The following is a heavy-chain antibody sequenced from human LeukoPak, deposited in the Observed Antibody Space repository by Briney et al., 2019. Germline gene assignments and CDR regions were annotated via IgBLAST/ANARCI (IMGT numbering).Heavy chain of an antibody. J-gene: IGHJ4*02. CDR3: TSGCSSTSCYSTGSDY. Sequence: PGGSLRLSCAASGFTFSGSAMHWVRQASGKGLEWVSRIRSKANSYATAYAASVKGRFTISRDDSKNTAYLQMNSLKTEDTAVYYCTSGCSSTSCYSTGSDYWGQGTLVTVSS. D-gene: IGHD2-2*01. CDR1: GFTFSGSA. CDR2: IRSKANSYAT. V-gene: IGHV3-73*01.